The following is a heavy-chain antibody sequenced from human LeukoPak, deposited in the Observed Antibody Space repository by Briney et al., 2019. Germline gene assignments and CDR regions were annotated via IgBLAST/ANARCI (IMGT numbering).Heavy chain of an antibody. CDR3: ARDSITIFGVAPDY. J-gene: IGHJ4*02. CDR2: IYYSGST. CDR1: GGSISSGGYY. V-gene: IGHV4-31*03. D-gene: IGHD3-3*01. Sequence: PSETLSLTCTVSGGSISSGGYYWSWIRQHPGKGLEWIGYIYYSGSTYYNPSLKSRVTISVDTSKNQFSLKLSSVTAAGTAVYYCARDSITIFGVAPDYWGQGTLVTVSS.